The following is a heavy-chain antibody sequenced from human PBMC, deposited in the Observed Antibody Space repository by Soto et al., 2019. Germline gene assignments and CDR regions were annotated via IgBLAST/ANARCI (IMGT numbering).Heavy chain of an antibody. CDR2: IYYGGST. CDR3: AYGWGSPYCFHF. D-gene: IGHD3-10*01. J-gene: IGHJ4*02. Sequence: SETLSLTCTVSGGSISGSGYYWNWIRQHPGKGLEWIGYIYYGGSTYYNPSLRSRVIISVDTSKNQFSLRLSSVTASDTAVYYCAYGWGSPYCFHFWGQGTLVTVSS. V-gene: IGHV4-31*03. CDR1: GGSISGSGYY.